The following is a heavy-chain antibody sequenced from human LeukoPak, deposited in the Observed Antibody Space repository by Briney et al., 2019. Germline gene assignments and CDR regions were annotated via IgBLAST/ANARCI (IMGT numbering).Heavy chain of an antibody. Sequence: GGSLKLSCAASGFTFSFYWLSWVRQAPGKGLEWVASIKQDGTEEQYVDSVKGRFTISRDTAKSSLYLQMNSLRGEDTAVYYCAFGGVIAWYFDYWGQGTLVTVSS. CDR3: AFGGVIAWYFDY. V-gene: IGHV3-7*01. J-gene: IGHJ4*02. D-gene: IGHD3-16*02. CDR2: IKQDGTEE. CDR1: GFTFSFYW.